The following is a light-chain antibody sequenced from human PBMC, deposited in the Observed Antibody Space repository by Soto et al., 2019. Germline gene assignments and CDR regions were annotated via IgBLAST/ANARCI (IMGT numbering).Light chain of an antibody. Sequence: QSVLTQPPSVSGAPGQTVTISCTGSSSNIGARVDVHWYQHLPGTAPKLLIYSNDQRPSGVPDRFSASKSGTSASLAISGLQSEDEADYYCASWDDSLNGHVFGTGTKLIVL. V-gene: IGLV1-40*01. CDR2: SND. CDR3: ASWDDSLNGHV. CDR1: SSNIGARVD. J-gene: IGLJ1*01.